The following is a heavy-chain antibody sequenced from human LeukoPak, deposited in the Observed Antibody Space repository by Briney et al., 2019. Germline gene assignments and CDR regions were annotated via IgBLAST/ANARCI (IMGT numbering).Heavy chain of an antibody. Sequence: GGSLRLSCAASGFTFNSYGIHWVRQAPGKGLEWVAFIRYDGSSKYYVDSVKGRFTISRDNAKNSLFLQMNSLRAEDTAVYYCARRTSSQDFDYWGQGTLVTVSS. J-gene: IGHJ4*02. CDR1: GFTFNSYG. CDR3: ARRTSSQDFDY. V-gene: IGHV3-30*02. D-gene: IGHD6-13*01. CDR2: IRYDGSSK.